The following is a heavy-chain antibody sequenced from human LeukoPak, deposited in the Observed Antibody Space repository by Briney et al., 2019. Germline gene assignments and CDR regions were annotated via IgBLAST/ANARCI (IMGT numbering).Heavy chain of an antibody. Sequence: SETLSLTCTVSGDSISSDDYYWSWIRQPPGKGLEWIGEINHSGGTNYNPSLKSRVTISVDTSKNQFSLKLSSVTAADTAVYYCARARVGDFWSGYYPPYFDYWGQGTLVTVSS. CDR2: INHSGGT. J-gene: IGHJ4*02. CDR1: GDSISSDDYY. V-gene: IGHV4-34*01. CDR3: ARARVGDFWSGYYPPYFDY. D-gene: IGHD3-3*01.